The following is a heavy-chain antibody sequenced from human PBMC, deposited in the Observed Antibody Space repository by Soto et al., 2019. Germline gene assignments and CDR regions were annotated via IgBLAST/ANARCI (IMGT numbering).Heavy chain of an antibody. D-gene: IGHD4-17*01. CDR1: NGSINSYY. CDR3: ARESGAGTTVNS. J-gene: IGHJ5*02. V-gene: IGHV4-4*07. CDR2: IYTSGSS. Sequence: QVQLQESGPGLVKPSETLSLICSVSNGSINSYYWTWIRQPAGKGLEWIGRIYTSGSSNYNPSLKSRVTMSLDTSKNQFSLRLSSVTAADTAVYYCARESGAGTTVNSWGQGILVTVSS.